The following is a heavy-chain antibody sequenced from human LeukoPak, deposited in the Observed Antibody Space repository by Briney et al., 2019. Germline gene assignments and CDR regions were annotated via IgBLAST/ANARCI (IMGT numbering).Heavy chain of an antibody. CDR1: GFAFSSYA. V-gene: IGHV3-23*01. J-gene: IGHJ1*01. Sequence: GGSLRLSCAASGFAFSSYAMSWVRQAPGKGLEWVSNVGGSGDSTYYADSVKGRFTISRDNSKNTLYLQMNSLRAEDAALYYCAKDARGSGWYTEYFQHWGQGTLVTVSS. D-gene: IGHD6-19*01. CDR3: AKDARGSGWYTEYFQH. CDR2: VGGSGDST.